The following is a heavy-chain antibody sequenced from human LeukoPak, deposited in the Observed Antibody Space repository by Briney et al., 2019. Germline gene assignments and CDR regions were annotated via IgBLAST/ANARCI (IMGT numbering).Heavy chain of an antibody. CDR1: GGSINSGDYY. V-gene: IGHV4-39*07. CDR3: ARVGSGWYY. Sequence: PSETLSLTCTVSGGSINSGDYYWSWIRQPPGKGLEWIASIFYSESTYYNPSLKSRVTISIDTSKNQFSLKLSSVTAADTAVYYCARVGSGWYYWGQGTLVTVSS. CDR2: IFYSEST. D-gene: IGHD6-13*01. J-gene: IGHJ4*02.